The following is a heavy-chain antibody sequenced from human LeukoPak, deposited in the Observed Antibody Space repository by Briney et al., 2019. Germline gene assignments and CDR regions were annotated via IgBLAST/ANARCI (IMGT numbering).Heavy chain of an antibody. J-gene: IGHJ6*02. D-gene: IGHD1-26*01. CDR3: ARDFSGSYYGTTDYGMDV. CDR1: VFTFSSYA. CDR2: ISYDGSNK. Sequence: GGSLRLSCAASVFTFSSYAMHWVRQAPGKGLEWVAVISYDGSNKYYADSVKGRFTISRDNSKNTLYLQMNSLRAEDTAVYYCARDFSGSYYGTTDYGMDVWGQGTTVTVSS. V-gene: IGHV3-30-3*01.